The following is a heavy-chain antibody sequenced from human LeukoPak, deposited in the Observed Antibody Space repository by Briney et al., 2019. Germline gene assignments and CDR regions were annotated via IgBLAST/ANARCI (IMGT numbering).Heavy chain of an antibody. CDR1: GFTFSTYA. D-gene: IGHD6-13*01. CDR3: AKGNQPVIAAAGLFDY. CDR2: ISYDGSSK. J-gene: IGHJ4*02. Sequence: GGSLRLSCAASGFTFSTYAMHWVRQAPGKGLEWVAVISYDGSSKYYADSVKGRFTISRDNSKNTLYLQMNSLRAEDTAIYYCAKGNQPVIAAAGLFDYWGQGTLVTVSS. V-gene: IGHV3-30*04.